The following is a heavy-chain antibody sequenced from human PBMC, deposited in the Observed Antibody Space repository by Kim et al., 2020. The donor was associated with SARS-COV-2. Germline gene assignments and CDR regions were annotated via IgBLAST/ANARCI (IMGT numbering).Heavy chain of an antibody. J-gene: IGHJ4*02. CDR3: ARNIVVVTARSMGAFDY. V-gene: IGHV4-39*07. CDR2: IYYSGST. Sequence: SETLSLTCTVSGGSISSSSYYWGWIRQPPGKGLEWIGSIYYSGSTYYNPSLKSRVTISVDTSKNQFSLKLSSVTAADTAVYYCARNIVVVTARSMGAFDYWGQGTLVTVSS. CDR1: GGSISSSSYY. D-gene: IGHD2-21*02.